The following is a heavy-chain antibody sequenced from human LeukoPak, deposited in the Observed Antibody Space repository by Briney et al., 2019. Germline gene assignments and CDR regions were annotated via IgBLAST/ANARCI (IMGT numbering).Heavy chain of an antibody. D-gene: IGHD6-19*01. J-gene: IGHJ1*01. V-gene: IGHV1-69*13. CDR1: GGTFSNYA. Sequence: GASVKVSCKASGGTFSNYAISWVRQAPGQGLEWMGAIIPIFSTANYAQKFQGRVTITADESTSTAYMELSSLRSEDTAVYYCARILSSSWYEYFHHWGQGTLVTVSS. CDR2: IIPIFSTA. CDR3: ARILSSSWYEYFHH.